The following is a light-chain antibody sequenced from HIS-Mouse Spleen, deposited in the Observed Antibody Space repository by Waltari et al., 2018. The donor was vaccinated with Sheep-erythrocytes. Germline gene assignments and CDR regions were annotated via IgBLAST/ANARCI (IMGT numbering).Light chain of an antibody. CDR2: EGS. J-gene: IGLJ3*02. CDR3: CSYAGSSTPWV. V-gene: IGLV2-23*01. CDR1: SSDVGSYNL. Sequence: QSALTQPASVSGSPGQSITISCTGTSSDVGSYNLVSWYQQHPGKAPKLRIYEGSKRPSGVSNRFSVSKSGNTASLTISGLQAEDEADYYCCSYAGSSTPWVFGGGTKLTVL.